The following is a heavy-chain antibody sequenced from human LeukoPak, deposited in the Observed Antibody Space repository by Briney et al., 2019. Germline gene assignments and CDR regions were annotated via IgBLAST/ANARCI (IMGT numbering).Heavy chain of an antibody. CDR2: ITSKAYGGTI. V-gene: IGHV3-49*04. Sequence: GGSLRLSCTGSGFTFGDYAMSWVRQAPGKGLEWVGVITSKAYGGTIEYGPSVKGRFTISRDDSKSIAYLQMNSLKTEDTAVYYCTKLSGSFSVYWGQGTLVTVSS. CDR3: TKLSGSFSVY. D-gene: IGHD1-26*01. CDR1: GFTFGDYA. J-gene: IGHJ4*02.